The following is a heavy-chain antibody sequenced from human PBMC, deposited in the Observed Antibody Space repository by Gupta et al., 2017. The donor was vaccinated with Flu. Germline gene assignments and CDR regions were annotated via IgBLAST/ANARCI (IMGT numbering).Heavy chain of an antibody. CDR3: ARGSMATSEDFDY. CDR1: GGSISSGSYY. D-gene: IGHD5-12*01. Sequence: QVQLQESGPGLVKPSQTLSLTCTASGGSISSGSYYWSWIRQPAGKGLEWIGRIYTSGSTNYNPSLKSRVTISVDTSKNQFSLKLSSVTAADTAVYYCARGSMATSEDFDYWGQRTLVTVSS. V-gene: IGHV4-61*02. CDR2: IYTSGST. J-gene: IGHJ4*02.